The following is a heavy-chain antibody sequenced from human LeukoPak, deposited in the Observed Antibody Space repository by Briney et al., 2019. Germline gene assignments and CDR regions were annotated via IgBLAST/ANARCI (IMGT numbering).Heavy chain of an antibody. CDR3: ARSNTSGYYPPTLRY. V-gene: IGHV1-2*02. D-gene: IGHD3-22*01. CDR1: GYTFTDYY. J-gene: IGHJ4*02. Sequence: ASVKVSCKASGYTFTDYYIHWVRQAPGQGLEWMGWINPNSGDTDSAQEFQGRVTMTSGTSITSAYMELTRLTSDDTAVYYCARSNTSGYYPPTLRYWGQGTLVTVSS. CDR2: INPNSGDT.